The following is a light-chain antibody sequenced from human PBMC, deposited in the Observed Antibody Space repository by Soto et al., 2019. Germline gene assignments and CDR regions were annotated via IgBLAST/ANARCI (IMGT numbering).Light chain of an antibody. CDR2: SAS. Sequence: EVVLTQSPGTLSLSPGERVTLSCRASQSVASSYLAWYQQKPGRAPRLLFYSASRRATGIPDRFSGSGSGTDFTLTISRLEPEDFAVYYCHHFGSLPETFGQGTNVE. CDR1: QSVASSY. J-gene: IGKJ1*01. CDR3: HHFGSLPET. V-gene: IGKV3-20*01.